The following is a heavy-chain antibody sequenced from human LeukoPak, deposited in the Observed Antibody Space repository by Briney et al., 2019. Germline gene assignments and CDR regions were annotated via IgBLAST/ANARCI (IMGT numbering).Heavy chain of an antibody. CDR1: GGSISGHY. J-gene: IGHJ6*02. Sequence: PSETLSLTCTVSGGSISGHYWTWIRQPPGKGLEWIGQIHYSGRPDYNPSLKSRVAISVDTSKNQLSLKVTSVTGADTAVYYCARFGVAYDMDVWGQGTTVTVSS. CDR2: IHYSGRP. D-gene: IGHD3-16*01. V-gene: IGHV4-59*11. CDR3: ARFGVAYDMDV.